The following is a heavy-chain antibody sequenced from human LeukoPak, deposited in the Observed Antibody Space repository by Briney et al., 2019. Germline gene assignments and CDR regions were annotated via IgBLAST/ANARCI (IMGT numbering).Heavy chain of an antibody. Sequence: GGSLRLSCAAAGFTFSRYAMSWVRQAPGKGLDWVSGISGSDDNTYYADSVKGRFTVSRDNAKDSLYLQMNSLRDEDTAMFYCARVADGHTVNYFDYWGQGTLVTVAS. CDR2: ISGSDDNT. CDR3: ARVADGHTVNYFDY. J-gene: IGHJ4*02. CDR1: GFTFSRYA. V-gene: IGHV3-23*01. D-gene: IGHD5-24*01.